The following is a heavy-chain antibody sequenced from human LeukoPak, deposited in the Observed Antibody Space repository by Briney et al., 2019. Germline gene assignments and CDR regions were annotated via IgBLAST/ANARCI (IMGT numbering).Heavy chain of an antibody. CDR1: GGSISSYY. CDR2: IYYSGST. Sequence: SETLSLTCTVSGGSISSYYWSWIRQPPGKGLEWIGYIYYSGSTNYNPSLKSRVTISVDTSKNQFSLKLSFVTAADTAVYYCARYYGDYENFDYWAREPWSPSPQ. V-gene: IGHV4-59*08. D-gene: IGHD4-17*01. J-gene: IGHJ4*02. CDR3: ARYYGDYENFDY.